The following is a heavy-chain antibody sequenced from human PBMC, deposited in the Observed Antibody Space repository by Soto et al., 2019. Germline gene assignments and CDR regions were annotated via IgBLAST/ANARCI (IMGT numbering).Heavy chain of an antibody. Sequence: GGALRLSCAASGFNFGNHWMHWVRQRPAEGLVWVSRITSDGKSKAYAESVKGRFAISRDNAKNTFYLQMNGLTAEDTAVYYCARESGDWPLNWFDPWGQGTLVTVSS. CDR3: ARESGDWPLNWFDP. CDR1: GFNFGNHW. J-gene: IGHJ5*02. CDR2: ITSDGKSK. V-gene: IGHV3-74*01. D-gene: IGHD2-21*02.